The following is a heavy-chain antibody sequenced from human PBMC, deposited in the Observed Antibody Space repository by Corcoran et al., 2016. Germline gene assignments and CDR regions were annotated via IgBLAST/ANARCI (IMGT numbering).Heavy chain of an antibody. Sequence: QLQLQESGPGLVKPSETLSLTCTVSGGSISSSSYYWGWIRQPPGKGLEWIGSIYYSGSTYYNPSLKSRVTISVDTSKNQFSLKLSSVTAADTAVYYCASLGGRWISSGFFGPCPLDYWGQGTLVTVSS. CDR2: IYYSGST. V-gene: IGHV4-39*07. CDR1: GGSISSSSYY. CDR3: ASLGGRWISSGFFGPCPLDY. D-gene: IGHD6-19*01. J-gene: IGHJ4*02.